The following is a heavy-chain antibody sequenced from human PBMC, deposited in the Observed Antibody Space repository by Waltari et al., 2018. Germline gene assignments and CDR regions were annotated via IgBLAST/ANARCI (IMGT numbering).Heavy chain of an antibody. D-gene: IGHD3-10*01. CDR1: GGSISSGSYY. CDR2: IYTRGST. CDR3: ARALYGGRAFDI. Sequence: QVQLQESGPGLVKPSQTLSLTCTVSGGSISSGSYYCSWIRQPAGKGLEWIGRIYTRGSTNYNPSLKSRVTISVDTSKNQFSLKLSSVTAADTAVYYCARALYGGRAFDIWGQGTMVTVSS. V-gene: IGHV4-61*02. J-gene: IGHJ3*02.